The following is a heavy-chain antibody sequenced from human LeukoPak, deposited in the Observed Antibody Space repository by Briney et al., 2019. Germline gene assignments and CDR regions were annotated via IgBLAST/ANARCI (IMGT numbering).Heavy chain of an antibody. Sequence: GSLRLSCAASGFTVSSNYMSWVRQPPGKGLEWVGEINHSGDTNYNSSLKSRVTISVDTSKNQFSLKLSSVTAADTAVYYCARGIVHNWFDPWGQGTLVTVSS. CDR1: GFTVSSNY. J-gene: IGHJ5*02. CDR3: ARGIVHNWFDP. V-gene: IGHV4-34*01. CDR2: INHSGDT. D-gene: IGHD2-8*01.